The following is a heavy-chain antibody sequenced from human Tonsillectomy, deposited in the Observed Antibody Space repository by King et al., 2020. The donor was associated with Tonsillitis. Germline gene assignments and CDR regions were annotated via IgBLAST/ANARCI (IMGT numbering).Heavy chain of an antibody. CDR1: GFTFSSYW. V-gene: IGHV3-7*03. J-gene: IGHJ6*02. Sequence: VQLVESGGGLVQPGGSLRLSCAASGFTFSSYWMSWVRQAPGKGLEWVANIKQDGSEKSYVDSVKGRFTISSDKAKNSLYLQMNSLRAEGTAVDYCARDLDPFGGGALNCRDVWGQGTTVTVSS. CDR3: ARDLDPFGGGALNCRDV. D-gene: IGHD3-10*01. CDR2: IKQDGSEK.